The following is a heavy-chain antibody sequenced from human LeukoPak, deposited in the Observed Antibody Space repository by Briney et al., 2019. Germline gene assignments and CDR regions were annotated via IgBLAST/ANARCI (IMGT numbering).Heavy chain of an antibody. V-gene: IGHV3-48*01. J-gene: IGHJ4*02. Sequence: HPGGSLRLSCAASGFTFSNYNMNWVRQAPGKGLEWVSYISSSSTTIHYADSVKGRFTISRDNSKNTLYLQMNSLRAEDTAVYYCARALSYPYYFDYWGQGTLVTVSS. CDR3: ARALSYPYYFDY. D-gene: IGHD1-26*01. CDR1: GFTFSNYN. CDR2: ISSSSTTI.